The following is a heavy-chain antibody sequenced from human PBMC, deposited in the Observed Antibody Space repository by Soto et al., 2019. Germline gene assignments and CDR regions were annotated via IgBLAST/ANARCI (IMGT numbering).Heavy chain of an antibody. D-gene: IGHD2-15*01. J-gene: IGHJ5*02. CDR1: GFTFSSYW. CDR2: IKQDGSEK. V-gene: IGHV3-7*01. CDR3: ARDRGYCSGGSCYILWFDP. Sequence: EVQLVASGGGLVQPGGSLSLSCAASGFTFSSYWMSWVRQAPGKGLEWVANIKQDGSEKYYVDSVKGRFTISRDNAKNSLYLQMNSLRAEDTAVYYCARDRGYCSGGSCYILWFDPWGQGTLVTVSS.